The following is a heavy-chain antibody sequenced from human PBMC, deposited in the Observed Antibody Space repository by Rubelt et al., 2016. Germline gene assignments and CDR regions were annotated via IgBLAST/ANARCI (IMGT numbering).Heavy chain of an antibody. CDR3: ARGSRVGPTGDY. Sequence: QVQLQESGPGLVKPSETLSLTCSVSGGSISSYYWSWIRQPPGKGLEWIGYIYYSGSTNYNPSLKSRVTISVDTSKNQPSLKRSSVTAAEMAVNYWARGSRVGPTGDYWGQGTLVTVSS. V-gene: IGHV4-59*08. CDR1: GGSISSYY. CDR2: IYYSGST. D-gene: IGHD1-26*01. J-gene: IGHJ4*02.